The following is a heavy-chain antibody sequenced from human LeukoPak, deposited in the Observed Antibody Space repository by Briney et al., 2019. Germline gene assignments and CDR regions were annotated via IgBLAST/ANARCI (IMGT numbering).Heavy chain of an antibody. J-gene: IGHJ5*02. CDR1: GGSFSGYY. CDR2: INHSGST. Sequence: SETPSLTCAVYGGSFSGYYWSWIRQPPGKGLEWIGEINHSGSTNYNPSLKSRVTISVDTSKNQFSLKLSSVAAADTAVYYCARALGYCSGGSCYAHPWGQGTRVTVSS. CDR3: ARALGYCSGGSCYAHP. D-gene: IGHD2-15*01. V-gene: IGHV4-34*01.